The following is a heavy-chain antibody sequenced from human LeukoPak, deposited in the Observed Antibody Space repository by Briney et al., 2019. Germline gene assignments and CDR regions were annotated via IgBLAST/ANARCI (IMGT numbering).Heavy chain of an antibody. CDR2: ISWNSCSI. CDR3: AKAITGYCSSTSCPYAFDI. Sequence: GRSLRLSCAASGFTFDDYAMHWVRQAPGKGLEWVSGISWNSCSIGYADSVKGRFTISRDNAKNSLYLQMNSLRAEDTALYYCAKAITGYCSSTSCPYAFDIWGQGTMVTVSS. D-gene: IGHD2-2*01. V-gene: IGHV3-9*01. CDR1: GFTFDDYA. J-gene: IGHJ3*02.